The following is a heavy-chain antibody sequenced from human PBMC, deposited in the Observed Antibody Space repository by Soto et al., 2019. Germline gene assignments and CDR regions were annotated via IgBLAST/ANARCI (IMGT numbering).Heavy chain of an antibody. CDR3: ARGGGSPYHDHEFDY. Sequence: SETLSLTCTVSGGSISSYYWSWIRQPPGKGLEWIGSIFYSGSTYYNPSLKSRVTISVDTSKNQFSLKLTSVTTADTAVYYCARGGGSPYHDHEFDYWGQGILVTVSS. CDR2: IFYSGST. D-gene: IGHD2-2*01. J-gene: IGHJ4*02. V-gene: IGHV4-39*07. CDR1: GGSISSYY.